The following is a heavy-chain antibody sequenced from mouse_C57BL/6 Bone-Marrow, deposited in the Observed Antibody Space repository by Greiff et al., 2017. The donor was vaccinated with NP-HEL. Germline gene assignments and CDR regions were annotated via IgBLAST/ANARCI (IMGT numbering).Heavy chain of an antibody. D-gene: IGHD2-5*01. V-gene: IGHV1-80*01. CDR3: AYSSYPPWFAY. CDR1: GYAFSSYW. CDR2: IYPGDGDT. Sequence: QVQLQQPGTELVKPGASVKISCKASGYAFSSYWMNWVKQRPGKGLEWIGQIYPGDGDTNYNGKFKGKATLTADKSSSTAYMQLSSLTSEDSAVYFCAYSSYPPWFAYWGQGTLVTVSA. J-gene: IGHJ3*01.